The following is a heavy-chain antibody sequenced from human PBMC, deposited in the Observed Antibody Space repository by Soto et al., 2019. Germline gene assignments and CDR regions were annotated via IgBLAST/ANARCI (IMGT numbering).Heavy chain of an antibody. CDR1: GFSLSTSGVG. J-gene: IGHJ5*02. Sequence: QITLKESGPTLVKPTQTLTLTCTFSGFSLSTSGVGVGWIRQPPGKALEWLALIYWDDDKRYSPSLKSRLTITKDTSKNQVVLTMTNMDPVDTATYYCAREYSRRPRGRWFDPWGQGTLVTISS. CDR3: AREYSRRPRGRWFDP. V-gene: IGHV2-5*02. CDR2: IYWDDDK. D-gene: IGHD6-6*01.